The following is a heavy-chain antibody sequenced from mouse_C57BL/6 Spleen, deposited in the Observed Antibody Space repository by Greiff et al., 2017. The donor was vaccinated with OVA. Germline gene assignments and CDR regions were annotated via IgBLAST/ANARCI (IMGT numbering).Heavy chain of an antibody. CDR1: GYTFTSYW. CDR2: IDPSDSYT. Sequence: VQLQQPGAELVMPGASVKLSCKASGYTFTSYWMHWVKQRPGQGLEWIGEIDPSDSYTNYNQKFKGKSTLTVDKSSSTAYMPLSSLTSEDSAVYYCARGDDYAYFDVWGTGTTVTVSS. V-gene: IGHV1-69*01. CDR3: ARGDDYAYFDV. D-gene: IGHD2-4*01. J-gene: IGHJ1*03.